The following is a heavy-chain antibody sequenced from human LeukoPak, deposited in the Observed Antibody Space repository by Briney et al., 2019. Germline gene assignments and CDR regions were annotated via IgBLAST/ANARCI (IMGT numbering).Heavy chain of an antibody. CDR1: GFPFKWYW. CDR3: MPGRGH. Sequence: GGSLRLSCAASGFPFKWYWMNWVRQAPGRGLELVANINPDGSARYFMESVKGRFSISRDNANNRLYLQMTSLRAEDTAVYYCMPGRGHWGQGTLVAVSS. CDR2: INPDGSAR. D-gene: IGHD2-8*02. J-gene: IGHJ4*02. V-gene: IGHV3-7*01.